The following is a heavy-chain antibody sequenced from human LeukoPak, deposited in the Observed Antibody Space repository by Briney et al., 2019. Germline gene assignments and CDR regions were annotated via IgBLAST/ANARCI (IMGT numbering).Heavy chain of an antibody. Sequence: SETLSLTCTVSGGSISSYYWSWIRQPPGKGLEWIGSIYHSGSTYYNPSLKSRVTISVDTSKNQFSLKLSSVTAADTAVYYCATGSGSYTRLRFDPWGQGTLVTVSS. J-gene: IGHJ5*02. D-gene: IGHD3-10*01. CDR1: GGSISSYY. V-gene: IGHV4-59*04. CDR2: IYHSGST. CDR3: ATGSGSYTRLRFDP.